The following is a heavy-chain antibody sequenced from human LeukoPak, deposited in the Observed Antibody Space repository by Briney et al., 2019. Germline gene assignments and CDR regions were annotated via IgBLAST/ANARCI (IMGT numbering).Heavy chain of an antibody. Sequence: GGSLRLPCAASGFTFSSYTMSWVRQAPGKGLEWVSAISGSGGSTYYADSVKGRFTISRDNSKNTLYLQMNSLRAEDTAVYYCAKDSYDYVWGSYRQSYYFDYWGQGTLVTVSS. CDR1: GFTFSSYT. V-gene: IGHV3-23*01. J-gene: IGHJ4*02. CDR3: AKDSYDYVWGSYRQSYYFDY. CDR2: ISGSGGST. D-gene: IGHD3-16*02.